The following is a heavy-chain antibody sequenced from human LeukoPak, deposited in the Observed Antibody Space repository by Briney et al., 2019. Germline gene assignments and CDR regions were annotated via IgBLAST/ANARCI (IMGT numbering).Heavy chain of an antibody. D-gene: IGHD6-19*01. CDR2: IWYDGSNK. Sequence: GGCLRLSCAASGFTFSSYGMHWVRQAPGKGLEWVAVIWYDGSNKYYADSVKGRFTISRDNSKNTLYLQMNSLRAEDTAVYYCARDPKGRSGWCIDYWGQGTLVTVSS. CDR3: ARDPKGRSGWCIDY. CDR1: GFTFSSYG. V-gene: IGHV3-33*01. J-gene: IGHJ4*02.